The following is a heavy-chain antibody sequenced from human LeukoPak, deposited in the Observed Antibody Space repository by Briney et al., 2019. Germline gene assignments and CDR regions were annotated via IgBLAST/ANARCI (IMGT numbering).Heavy chain of an antibody. J-gene: IGHJ6*03. V-gene: IGHV1-8*01. CDR2: MNPNSGNT. CDR1: GYTFTSYD. CDR3: ASGIVVVPAAIGTQDYYYYYMDV. D-gene: IGHD2-2*01. Sequence: GASVKVSCKASGYTFTSYDINWVRQATGQGLEWMGWMNPNSGNTGYAQKFQGRVTMTRNTSISTAYMELSSLRSEDTAVYYCASGIVVVPAAIGTQDYYYYYMDVWGKGTTVTISS.